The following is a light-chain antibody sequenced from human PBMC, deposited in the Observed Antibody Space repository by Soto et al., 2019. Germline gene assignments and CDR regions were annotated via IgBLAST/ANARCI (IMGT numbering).Light chain of an antibody. CDR1: SSDVGGYNY. V-gene: IGLV2-8*01. Sequence: QSVLTQPPSASGSPGQSVTISCTGTSSDVGGYNYVSWYQQHPGKAPKLMISEVSKRPSGVPDRFSGSKSGNTASLTVSGLQAEDEADYYCSSDADSIVLFGRGTQLTVL. CDR2: EVS. J-gene: IGLJ2*01. CDR3: SSDADSIVL.